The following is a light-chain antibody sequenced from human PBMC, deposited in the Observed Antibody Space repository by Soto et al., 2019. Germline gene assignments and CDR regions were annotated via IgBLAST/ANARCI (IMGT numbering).Light chain of an antibody. Sequence: QSALTQPASVSGSPGQSITISCTGTSSDVGGYNYVSWYQQYPGKAPKLMIYDVDTRPSGVSNRFSGSKSGNTASLTISGLQADDEADYYCRSYTNSNTLVFGSGTK. CDR3: RSYTNSNTLV. CDR2: DVD. J-gene: IGLJ1*01. CDR1: SSDVGGYNY. V-gene: IGLV2-14*01.